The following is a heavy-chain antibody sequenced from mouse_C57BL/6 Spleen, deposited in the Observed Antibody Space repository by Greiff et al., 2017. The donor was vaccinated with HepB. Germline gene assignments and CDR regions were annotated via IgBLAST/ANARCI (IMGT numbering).Heavy chain of an antibody. D-gene: IGHD2-5*01. CDR1: GFTFSSYA. CDR2: ISDGGSYT. Sequence: EVKLVESGGGLVKPGGSLKLSCAASGFTFSSYAMSWVRQTPEKRLEWVATISDGGSYTYYPDNVKGRFTISRDNAKNNLYLQMSHLKSEDTAMYYCPRGYYSNDYAMDYWGQGTSVTVSS. V-gene: IGHV5-4*03. CDR3: PRGYYSNDYAMDY. J-gene: IGHJ4*01.